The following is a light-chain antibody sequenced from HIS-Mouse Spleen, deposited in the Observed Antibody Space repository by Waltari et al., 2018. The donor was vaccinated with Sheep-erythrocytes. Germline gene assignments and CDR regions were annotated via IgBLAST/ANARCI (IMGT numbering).Light chain of an antibody. Sequence: QSALTQPRSVSGPPGPSVTSSCTGTSSEAAGYNYVSRYQQHPGKAPKLMIYDVSKRPSGVPDRCSGSKSGNTASLTISGLQAEDEADYYCCSYAGSYNHVFATGTKVTVL. V-gene: IGLV2-11*01. CDR3: CSYAGSYNHV. J-gene: IGLJ1*01. CDR1: SSEAAGYNY. CDR2: DVS.